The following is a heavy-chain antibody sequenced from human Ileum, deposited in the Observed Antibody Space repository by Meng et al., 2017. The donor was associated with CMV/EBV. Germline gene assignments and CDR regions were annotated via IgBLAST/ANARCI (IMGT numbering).Heavy chain of an antibody. V-gene: IGHV3-11*01. D-gene: IGHD3-10*01. CDR3: ARDYSGSGRIHGTPN. CDR2: ISGTGSTM. Sequence: GGSLRLSCSASGFTFSDYYMSWVRQAPGKGLEWVSYISGTGSTMYYAYSVKGRFTISRDNAKNSLYLQMNSLRAEDTAVYYCARDYSGSGRIHGTPNWGQGTLVTVSS. CDR1: GFTFSDYY. J-gene: IGHJ4*01.